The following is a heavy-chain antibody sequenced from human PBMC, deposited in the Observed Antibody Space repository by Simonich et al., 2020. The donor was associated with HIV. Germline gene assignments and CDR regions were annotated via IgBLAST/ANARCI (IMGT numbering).Heavy chain of an antibody. CDR1: GFTFRSYG. J-gene: IGHJ3*02. Sequence: QVQLVESGGGVVQPGRSLRLSCAASGFTFRSYGMHWVRQAPGKGLDLVSVIWYDGSKKNYIDSVKGRFTISRDNSKNTLYLQMNSLRAEDTAVYYCARDLSGDAFDIWGQGTMVTVST. D-gene: IGHD1-26*01. CDR2: IWYDGSKK. CDR3: ARDLSGDAFDI. V-gene: IGHV3-33*01.